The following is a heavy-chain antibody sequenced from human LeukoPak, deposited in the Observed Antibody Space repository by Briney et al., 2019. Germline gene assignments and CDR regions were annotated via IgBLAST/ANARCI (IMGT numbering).Heavy chain of an antibody. J-gene: IGHJ3*02. D-gene: IGHD3-3*01. CDR2: RYYSGDN. Sequence: SETLSLTCTVSGGSISSSDHYWAWIRQPPGKGLEWIGSRYYSGDNYYSPSLKSRVTISVDTSRNEFALKLNSVTAADTAVYFCARHRLERDTFDIWGQGTKVTVSS. CDR1: GGSISSSDHY. CDR3: ARHRLERDTFDI. V-gene: IGHV4-39*01.